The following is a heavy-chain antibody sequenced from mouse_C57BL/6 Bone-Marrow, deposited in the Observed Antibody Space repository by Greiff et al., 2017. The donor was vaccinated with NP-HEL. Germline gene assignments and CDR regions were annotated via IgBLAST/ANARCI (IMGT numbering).Heavy chain of an antibody. V-gene: IGHV5-4*01. CDR1: GFTFSSYA. CDR2: ISDGGSYT. Sequence: DVMLVESGGGLVKPGGSLKLSCAASGFTFSSYAMSWVRQTPEKRLEWVATISDGGSYTYYPDNVKGRFTISRDNAKNNLYLQMSHLKSEDTAMYYCARDPHYYGSREFAYWGQGTLVTVSA. CDR3: ARDPHYYGSREFAY. J-gene: IGHJ3*01. D-gene: IGHD1-1*01.